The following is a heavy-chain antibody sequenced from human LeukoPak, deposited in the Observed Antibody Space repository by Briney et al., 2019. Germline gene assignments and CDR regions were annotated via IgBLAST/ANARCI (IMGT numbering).Heavy chain of an antibody. D-gene: IGHD6-19*01. V-gene: IGHV5-51*01. J-gene: IGHJ3*02. Sequence: GESLKISCKGSGYTFTTHWIGWVRQMPGKGLEWMGFLYPGDSDTRYSPSFQGQVTISADKSISTAYLQWSSLKASDTAMYYCAGSIAVAAYNGFDIWGQGTLVTVSS. CDR3: AGSIAVAAYNGFDI. CDR2: LYPGDSDT. CDR1: GYTFTTHW.